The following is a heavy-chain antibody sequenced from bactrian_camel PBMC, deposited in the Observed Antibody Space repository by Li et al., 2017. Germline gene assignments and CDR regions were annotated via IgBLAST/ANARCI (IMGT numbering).Heavy chain of an antibody. V-gene: IGHV3S31*01. CDR2: INTRYGVT. CDR3: AALRPATILTAHRCALGRTKVDDVHY. J-gene: IGHJ4*01. Sequence: VQLVESGGGSVQAGGSLRLSCAVSGYAYSTFCVGWFRQPEGQAREGVARINTRYGVTYYADSVKGRFTFSKDNAVNTLHLQMTGLNAEDTAVYYRAALRPATILTAHRCALGRTKVDDVHYWGQGTQVTVS. D-gene: IGHD5*01. CDR1: GYAYSTFC.